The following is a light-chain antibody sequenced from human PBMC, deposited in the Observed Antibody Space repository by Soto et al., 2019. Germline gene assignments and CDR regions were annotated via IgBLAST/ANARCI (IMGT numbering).Light chain of an antibody. V-gene: IGKV1-5*01. CDR1: QSISSW. CDR3: QQYNDYWT. Sequence: DIQMTHSPSTLSASVGDIVTITCRASQSISSWLAWYQQRPGKAPKLLIYDASSLESGVPSRFSGSGSGTEFTLTISSLQPDDFATYYCQQYNDYWTFGQGTKVE. CDR2: DAS. J-gene: IGKJ1*01.